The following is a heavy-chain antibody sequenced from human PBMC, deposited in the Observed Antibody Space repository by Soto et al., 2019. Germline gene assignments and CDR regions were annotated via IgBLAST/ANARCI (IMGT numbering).Heavy chain of an antibody. J-gene: IGHJ6*03. CDR3: ACSRYDILTGYYSETYYYYYYMDV. CDR1: GGSIISYY. Sequence: PLETLSLTCTVSGGSIISYYWSWILQPPWKGLEWIGYIYYSGSTNYNPSLKSRVTISVDTSKNQFSLKLSSVTAADTAVYYCACSRYDILTGYYSETYYYYYYMDVWGKGTTVTVSS. D-gene: IGHD3-9*01. V-gene: IGHV4-59*08. CDR2: IYYSGST.